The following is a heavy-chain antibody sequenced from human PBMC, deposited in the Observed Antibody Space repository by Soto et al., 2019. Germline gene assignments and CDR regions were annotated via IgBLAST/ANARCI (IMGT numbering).Heavy chain of an antibody. V-gene: IGHV3-30-3*01. CDR3: AREIERLLGY. Sequence: QVQVVESGEGVVQPGRSLRLSCAASGFTFSSYAMHWVRQAPGKGLEWMAVISYDGSNKYYADSVKGRFTISRDNSKNTLYLQMNSLRAEDTAVYYCAREIERLLGYWGQGTLVTVSS. D-gene: IGHD3-3*01. CDR1: GFTFSSYA. J-gene: IGHJ4*02. CDR2: ISYDGSNK.